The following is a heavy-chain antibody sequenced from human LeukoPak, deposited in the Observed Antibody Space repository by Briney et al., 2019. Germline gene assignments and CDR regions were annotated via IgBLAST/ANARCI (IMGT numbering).Heavy chain of an antibody. CDR1: GGSISSGGYY. Sequence: NPSETLSLTCTVSGGSISSGGYYWSWIRQDPGKGLEWIGYIYYSGSTYYNPSLKSRVTISVDTSKNQFSLKLSSVTAADTAVYYCARDLVSFSGAFDIWGQGTMVTVPS. D-gene: IGHD1-26*01. CDR3: ARDLVSFSGAFDI. J-gene: IGHJ3*02. V-gene: IGHV4-31*03. CDR2: IYYSGST.